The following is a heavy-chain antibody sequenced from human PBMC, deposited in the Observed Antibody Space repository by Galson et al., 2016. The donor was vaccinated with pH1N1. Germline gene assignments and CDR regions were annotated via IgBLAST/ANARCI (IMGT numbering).Heavy chain of an antibody. CDR3: ARDAYCPHDVCYFLTT. CDR2: INGGGGT. V-gene: IGHV3-53*01. CDR1: ELTVSSNY. D-gene: IGHD2-8*01. Sequence: SLRLSCAASELTVSSNYMTWVRQAPGKGLEWVSTINGGGGTYYADSVRGRFTISRDNSKKSVHLQMNTMRSDDMAIYYCARDAYCPHDVCYFLTTWGKGTLVTVSS. J-gene: IGHJ5*02.